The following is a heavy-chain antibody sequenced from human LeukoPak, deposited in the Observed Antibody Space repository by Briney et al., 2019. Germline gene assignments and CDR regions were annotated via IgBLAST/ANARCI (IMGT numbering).Heavy chain of an antibody. CDR3: ARGNTALDAFDI. Sequence: ASVKVSCKASGYTFTSYYMRWVRPAPGQGLEWMGIINPSGGSTSYAQKFQGRVTMTRDTSTSTVYMELSSLRSEDTAVYYCARGNTALDAFDIWGQGTVVTVSS. J-gene: IGHJ3*02. CDR2: INPSGGST. D-gene: IGHD1/OR15-1a*01. V-gene: IGHV1-46*01. CDR1: GYTFTSYY.